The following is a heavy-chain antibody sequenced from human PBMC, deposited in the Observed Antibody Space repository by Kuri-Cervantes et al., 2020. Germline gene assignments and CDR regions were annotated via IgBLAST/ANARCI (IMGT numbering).Heavy chain of an antibody. CDR3: ARARGYYSDTSGPSDY. CDR2: ISSSGSTI. D-gene: IGHD3-22*01. Sequence: GGSLRLSCAASGFTFSSYEMNWVRQAPGKGLEWVSYISSSGSTIYYADSVKDRFTISRDNAKNSLYLQMNRLRAEDTAVYYCARARGYYSDTSGPSDYWGQGTLVTVSS. CDR1: GFTFSSYE. V-gene: IGHV3-48*03. J-gene: IGHJ4*02.